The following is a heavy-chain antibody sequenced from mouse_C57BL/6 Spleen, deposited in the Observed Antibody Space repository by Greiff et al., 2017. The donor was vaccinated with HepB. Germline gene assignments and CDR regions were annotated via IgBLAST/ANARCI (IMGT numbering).Heavy chain of an antibody. CDR3: ARSYRGYFDY. V-gene: IGHV5-12*01. Sequence: EVKLMESGGGLVQPGGSLKLSCAASGFTFSDYYMYWVRQTPEKRLEWVAYISNGGGSTYYPDTVKGRFTISRDNAKNTLYLQMSRLKSEDTAMYYCARSYRGYFDYWGQGTTLTVSS. CDR1: GFTFSDYY. D-gene: IGHD2-10*01. J-gene: IGHJ2*01. CDR2: ISNGGGST.